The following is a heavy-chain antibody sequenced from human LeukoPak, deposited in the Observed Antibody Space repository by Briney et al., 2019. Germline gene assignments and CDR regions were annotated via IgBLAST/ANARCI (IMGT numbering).Heavy chain of an antibody. V-gene: IGHV4-30-2*01. J-gene: IGHJ3*02. CDR1: GGSISSGGYS. Sequence: PSETLSLTCAVSGGSISSGGYSWSWIRQPPGKGLEWIGYIYHSGSTYYNPSLKSRVTISVDRSKNQFSLKLSSVTAADTAVYYCARAAAGYYDSSGYTGAFDIWGQGTMVTVSS. CDR2: IYHSGST. CDR3: ARAAAGYYDSSGYTGAFDI. D-gene: IGHD3-22*01.